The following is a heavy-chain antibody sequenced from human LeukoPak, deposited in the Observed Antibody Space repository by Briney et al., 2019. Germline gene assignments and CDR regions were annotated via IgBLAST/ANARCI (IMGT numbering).Heavy chain of an antibody. D-gene: IGHD1-26*01. CDR3: VKDPGAITMYYLQY. J-gene: IGHJ4*02. CDR2: INPSGGST. V-gene: IGHV1-46*03. CDR1: GYTFTSYY. Sequence: ASVKVSCKASGYTFTSYYIHWVRQAPGQGLEWMGLINPSGGSTNYAQKFQGRVTMTRDTSTSTVYMELSSLRPEDTAMYYCVKDPGAITMYYLQYWGQGTLVTVSS.